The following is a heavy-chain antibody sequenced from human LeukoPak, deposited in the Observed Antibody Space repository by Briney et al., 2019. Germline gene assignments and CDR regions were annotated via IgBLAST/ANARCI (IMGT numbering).Heavy chain of an antibody. CDR1: GDSINSFY. CDR3: ARDPSIAAAGTGWFDP. Sequence: PSETLSLTCSVSGDSINSFYWSWIRQPPGKGLEWIGSIYYRLSTNYNPSLKSRLTISLDTSKNQLSLKLSSVTAADTAVYYCARDPSIAAAGTGWFDPWGQGTLVTVSS. V-gene: IGHV4-59*01. CDR2: IYYRLST. D-gene: IGHD6-13*01. J-gene: IGHJ5*02.